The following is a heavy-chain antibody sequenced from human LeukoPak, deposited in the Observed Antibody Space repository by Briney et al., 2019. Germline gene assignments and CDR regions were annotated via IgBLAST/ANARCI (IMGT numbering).Heavy chain of an antibody. Sequence: ASVKDSCKASGYIFTNYVIHWVRQAPGQRLEWMGWINAGNGNTKYSQKFQGRVTITRDTSASTAYMELSSLRSEDTAVYYCARVTGTCFDYWGQGTLVTVSS. CDR3: ARVTGTCFDY. CDR2: INAGNGNT. D-gene: IGHD3-9*01. CDR1: GYIFTNYV. J-gene: IGHJ4*02. V-gene: IGHV1-3*01.